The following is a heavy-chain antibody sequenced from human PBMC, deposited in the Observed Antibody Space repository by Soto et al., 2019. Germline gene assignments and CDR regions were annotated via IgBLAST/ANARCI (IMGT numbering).Heavy chain of an antibody. J-gene: IGHJ6*02. D-gene: IGHD3-10*01. Sequence: PSETRSLACTGSGGSVNRGDYYWTWVRQPRRKGLEWIGNIFHSGSTYYTPSLQSRVTISLDTSKNHFSLKLSSVTPADTAVYYCARDRYYGSGTYYNFYSGMDVWGQGTTVT. CDR1: GGSVNRGDYY. V-gene: IGHV4-30-4*01. CDR2: IFHSGST. CDR3: ARDRYYGSGTYYNFYSGMDV.